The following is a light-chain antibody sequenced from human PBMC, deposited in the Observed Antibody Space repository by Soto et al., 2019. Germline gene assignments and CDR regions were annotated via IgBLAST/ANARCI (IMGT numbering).Light chain of an antibody. Sequence: EVVLTQSPATLSLSPGEGATLSCRASQSVSSYLAWYQQKPGQAPRLLIYDASNRATGIPARFSGSGSGTDFNLIISSLEPEVFAVYYCQQRSNWPVTFGLGTKVEV. CDR2: DAS. J-gene: IGKJ1*01. CDR3: QQRSNWPVT. V-gene: IGKV3-11*01. CDR1: QSVSSY.